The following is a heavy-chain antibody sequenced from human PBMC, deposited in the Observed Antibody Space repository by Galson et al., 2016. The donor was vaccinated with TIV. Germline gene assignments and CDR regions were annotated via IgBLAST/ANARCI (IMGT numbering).Heavy chain of an antibody. Sequence: SLRLSCAASGFTFSAYRMDWVRQAPGKGLEWVAVISPDGTNAHYADSMKGRFTISRDNSGNTLYLQMNNLSSEDTAVYYCATDGRDAYNPYFSPWGQGTLVTVAS. CDR1: GFTFSAYR. CDR2: ISPDGTNA. V-gene: IGHV3-30*03. J-gene: IGHJ5*02. CDR3: ATDGRDAYNPYFSP. D-gene: IGHD5-24*01.